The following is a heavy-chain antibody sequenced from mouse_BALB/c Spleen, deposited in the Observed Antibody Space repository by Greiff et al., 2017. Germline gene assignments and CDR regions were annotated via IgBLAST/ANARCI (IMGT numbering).Heavy chain of an antibody. CDR1: GYAFTNYL. V-gene: IGHV1-54*01. Sequence: QVQLQQSGAELVRPGTSVKVSCKASGYAFTNYLIEWVKQRPGQGLEWIGVINPGSGGTNYNEKFKGKATLTADKSSSTAYMQLSSLTSDDSAVYFCATGGLVTNYWGQGTTLTVSS. D-gene: IGHD2-3*01. CDR3: ATGGLVTNY. J-gene: IGHJ2*01. CDR2: INPGSGGT.